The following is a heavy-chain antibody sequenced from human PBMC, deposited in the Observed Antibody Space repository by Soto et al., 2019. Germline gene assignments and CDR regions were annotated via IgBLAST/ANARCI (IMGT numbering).Heavy chain of an antibody. CDR3: ARLFCSTDTCDSWFDP. CDR2: TDPRDSQT. CDR1: GYTFTTFW. J-gene: IGHJ5*02. D-gene: IGHD1-26*01. Sequence: GESLKISCTGFGYTFTTFWISWVRQMPGKGLEWMGRTDPRDSQTNYSPSFQGHVTISVDKSISTAYLQWDSLKASDTAMYYCARLFCSTDTCDSWFDPWGQGTLVTVSS. V-gene: IGHV5-10-1*01.